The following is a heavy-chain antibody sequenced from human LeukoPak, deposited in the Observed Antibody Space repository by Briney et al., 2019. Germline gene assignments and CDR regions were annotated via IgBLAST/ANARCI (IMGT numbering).Heavy chain of an antibody. CDR2: IYYSGST. J-gene: IGHJ4*02. D-gene: IGHD6-19*01. Sequence: SETLSLTCTVSGGSISSSSYYWGWIRQPPGKGLEWIGSIYYSGSTYYNPSLKSRVTISVDTSKNQFSLKLSSVTAADTAVYYCARGSAGEFGFSAVAENFDYWGQGTLVTVSS. CDR1: GGSISSSSYY. CDR3: ARGSAGEFGFSAVAENFDY. V-gene: IGHV4-39*01.